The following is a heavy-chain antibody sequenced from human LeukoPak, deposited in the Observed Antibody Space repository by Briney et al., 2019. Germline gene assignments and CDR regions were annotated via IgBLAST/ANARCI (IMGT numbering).Heavy chain of an antibody. Sequence: PGGSLRLSCAASGFTFSSYWMHWVRQAPGKGLVWVSRINSDGSSTSYADSVKGRFTISRDNAKNTLYLQMNSLRAEDTAVYYCASSRDGYNEGAFDIWGQGTMVTVSS. CDR3: ASSRDGYNEGAFDI. D-gene: IGHD5-24*01. CDR1: GFTFSSYW. J-gene: IGHJ3*02. V-gene: IGHV3-74*01. CDR2: INSDGSST.